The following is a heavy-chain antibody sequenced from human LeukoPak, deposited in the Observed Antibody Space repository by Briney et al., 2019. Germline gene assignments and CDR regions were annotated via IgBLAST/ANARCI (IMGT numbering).Heavy chain of an antibody. CDR1: GFTFSSYA. Sequence: GGSLRLSCAASGFTFSSYAMTWVRQAPGKGLDWVSFISGSGGSRYYADSVKGRFAISRDNSKNMLYLQMNSLRVEGTAVYYCAGGEVVTDVRYGMDAWGQGTTVTVSS. CDR2: ISGSGGSR. D-gene: IGHD2-21*02. J-gene: IGHJ6*02. CDR3: AGGEVVTDVRYGMDA. V-gene: IGHV3-23*01.